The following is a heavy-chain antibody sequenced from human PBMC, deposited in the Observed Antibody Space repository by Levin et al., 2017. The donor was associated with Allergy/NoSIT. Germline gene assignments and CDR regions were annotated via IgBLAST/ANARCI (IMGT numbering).Heavy chain of an antibody. Sequence: PGGSLRLSCTVSGDSMSSSSYYWGWIRQPPGKGLEWIGTFSHGGSPYYNPSLKSRITISVDTSKNQFSLKLSSVTVADTAVYYCARRGVRGTYQYDNWGQGALVTVSS. CDR2: FSHGGSP. CDR1: GDSMSSSSYY. CDR3: ARRGVRGTYQYDN. V-gene: IGHV4-39*01. J-gene: IGHJ4*02. D-gene: IGHD3-10*01.